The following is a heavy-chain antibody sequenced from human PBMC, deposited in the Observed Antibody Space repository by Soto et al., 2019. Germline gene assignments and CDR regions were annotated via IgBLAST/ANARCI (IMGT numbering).Heavy chain of an antibody. J-gene: IGHJ6*02. CDR1: GFTFSSYA. CDR3: AKDPLGYCSGGSCYSDLGSGMDV. Sequence: GRSLRLSCAASGFTFSSYAMSWVRQAPGKGLEWVSAISGSGGSTYYADSVKGRFTISRDNSKNTLYLQMNSLRAEDTAVYYCAKDPLGYCSGGSCYSDLGSGMDVWGQGNTVTVS. D-gene: IGHD2-15*01. CDR2: ISGSGGST. V-gene: IGHV3-23*01.